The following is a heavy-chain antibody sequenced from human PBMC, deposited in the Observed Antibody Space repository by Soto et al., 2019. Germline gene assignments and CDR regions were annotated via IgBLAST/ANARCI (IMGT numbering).Heavy chain of an antibody. CDR1: GYTFATFD. D-gene: IGHD6-19*01. V-gene: IGHV1-8*01. CDR2: MSPKNGDT. Sequence: QVQLVQSGAEVKKPGASVKVSCQASGYTFATFDINWVRQATGQGLEWMGWMSPKNGDTGYAQKFQGRVSMTRDTSISTAYMELSSLTSDDTAVYYCERGVVAGLDYWGQGTLVTVSS. CDR3: ERGVVAGLDY. J-gene: IGHJ4*02.